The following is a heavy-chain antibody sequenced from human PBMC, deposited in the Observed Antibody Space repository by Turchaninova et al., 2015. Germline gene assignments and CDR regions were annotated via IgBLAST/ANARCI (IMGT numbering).Heavy chain of an antibody. J-gene: IGHJ4*02. D-gene: IGHD2-15*01. Sequence: EVQLVESGGGLVQPGGSLRLSCAASGFTFSSYWMHWVRQAPGKGLVWVSRITSDGGGTRSADSVKGRFTISRDNAKDTLYLQMNSLRAEDTAVYYCARDPLRHSFSPDYWGQGTLVTVSS. V-gene: IGHV3-74*01. CDR2: ITSDGGGT. CDR3: ARDPLRHSFSPDY. CDR1: GFTFSSYW.